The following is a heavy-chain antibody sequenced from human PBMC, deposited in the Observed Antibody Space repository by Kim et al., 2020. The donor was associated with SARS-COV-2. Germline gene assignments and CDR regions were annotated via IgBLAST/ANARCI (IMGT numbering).Heavy chain of an antibody. Sequence: GGSLRLSCAASGFTFSSYSMNWVRQAPGKGLEWVSSISSSSSNIYYADSVKGRFTISRDNAKNSLYLQMNSLRAEDTAVYYCARGKMFSGVLWYFDYWGQGTLVTVSS. CDR2: ISSSSSNI. J-gene: IGHJ4*02. CDR1: GFTFSSYS. V-gene: IGHV3-21*01. D-gene: IGHD3-16*01. CDR3: ARGKMFSGVLWYFDY.